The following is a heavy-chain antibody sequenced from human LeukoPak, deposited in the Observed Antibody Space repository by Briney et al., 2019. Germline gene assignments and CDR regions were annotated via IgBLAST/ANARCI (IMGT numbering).Heavy chain of an antibody. CDR3: ASGYCSGGSCYQTWAFDI. CDR2: INPDSGGT. V-gene: IGHV1-2*02. J-gene: IGHJ3*02. Sequence: ASVKVSCKASGYTFTGYYMHWVRQAPGQGLEWMGWINPDSGGTNYAQKFQGRVTMTRDTSISTAYMELSRLRSDDTAVYYCASGYCSGGSCYQTWAFDIWGQGTMVTVSS. CDR1: GYTFTGYY. D-gene: IGHD2-15*01.